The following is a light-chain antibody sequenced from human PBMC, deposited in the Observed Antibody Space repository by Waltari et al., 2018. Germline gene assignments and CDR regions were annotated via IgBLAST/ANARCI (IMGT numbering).Light chain of an antibody. CDR2: YND. CDR3: QVWDSSSDHVV. J-gene: IGLJ2*01. Sequence: SYVLTQPPSVSVAPGKTASITCGGNNIGSKSVHWYQRKAGQAPELVIFYNDDRPSGITERCSGSNSGNTATLTISRVEAGDEADYYCQVWDSSSDHVVFGGWTKLTVL. V-gene: IGLV3-21*04. CDR1: NIGSKS.